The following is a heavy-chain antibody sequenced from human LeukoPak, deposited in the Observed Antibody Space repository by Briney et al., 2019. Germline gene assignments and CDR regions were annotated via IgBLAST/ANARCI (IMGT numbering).Heavy chain of an antibody. CDR1: GFTFSTYS. CDR3: ARDVGYCSGGSCYRWFAS. J-gene: IGHJ5*01. CDR2: TSTGSAVI. D-gene: IGHD2-15*01. V-gene: IGHV3-48*01. Sequence: GGSLRLSCAASGFTFSTYSMSWVRQGPGKGLEWVSYTSTGSAVIYYADSVKGRFTISRDDARNSVSLQMNSLRADDTAVYYCARDVGYCSGGSCYRWFASWGQGTLVTVSS.